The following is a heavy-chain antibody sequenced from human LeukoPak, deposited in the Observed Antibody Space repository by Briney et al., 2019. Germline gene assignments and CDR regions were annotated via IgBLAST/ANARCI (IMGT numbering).Heavy chain of an antibody. D-gene: IGHD3-10*01. CDR3: AREITMVRGNYYYGMDV. CDR1: GYTFNSYD. J-gene: IGHJ6*02. CDR2: MNPNSGNT. Sequence: GASVKVACKASGYTFNSYDINWVRQATGQGLECMGWMNPNSGNTGYAQKFQGRVTMTRNTSISTAYMELSSLRSEDTAVYYCAREITMVRGNYYYGMDVWGQGTTVTVSS. V-gene: IGHV1-8*01.